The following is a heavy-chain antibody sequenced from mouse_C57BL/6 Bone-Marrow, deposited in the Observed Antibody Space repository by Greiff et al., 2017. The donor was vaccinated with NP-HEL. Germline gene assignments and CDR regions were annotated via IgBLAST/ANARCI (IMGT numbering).Heavy chain of an antibody. Sequence: QVQLQQSGAELVRPGTSVKVSCKASGYAFTNYLIEWVKQRPGQGLEWIGVINPGSGGTNYNEKFKGKATLTADKSSSTAYMQLSSLTSEDSAVYFCARGANWDRRDYFDYWGQGTTLTVSS. CDR1: GYAFTNYL. V-gene: IGHV1-54*01. D-gene: IGHD4-1*01. CDR3: ARGANWDRRDYFDY. CDR2: INPGSGGT. J-gene: IGHJ2*01.